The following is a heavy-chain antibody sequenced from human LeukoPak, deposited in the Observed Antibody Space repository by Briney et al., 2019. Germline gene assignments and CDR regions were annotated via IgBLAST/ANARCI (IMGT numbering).Heavy chain of an antibody. CDR2: IYYSGST. Sequence: SETLSLTCTVSGGSISSSSYYWGWIRQPPGKGLEWIGSIYYSGSTYYNPSLKSRVTISVDKSKNQFSLKLSSVTAADTAVYYCARDGKDSGYDAGTDYWGQGTLVTVSS. D-gene: IGHD5-12*01. V-gene: IGHV4-39*07. CDR1: GGSISSSSYY. J-gene: IGHJ4*02. CDR3: ARDGKDSGYDAGTDY.